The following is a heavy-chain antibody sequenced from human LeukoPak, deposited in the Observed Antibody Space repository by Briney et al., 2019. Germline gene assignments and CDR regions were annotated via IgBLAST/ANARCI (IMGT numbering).Heavy chain of an antibody. V-gene: IGHV3-48*04. D-gene: IGHD3-10*01. CDR1: GFTFNNYN. CDR2: ISSSSSTI. J-gene: IGHJ4*02. Sequence: GGSLRLSCAASGFTFNNYNMNWVRQAPGKGLEWVSYISSSSSTIYYADFVKGRFTISRDNAKNSLYLQMNSLRAEDTAVYYCARDITMVRGVEVRGVDYWGQGTLVAVSS. CDR3: ARDITMVRGVEVRGVDY.